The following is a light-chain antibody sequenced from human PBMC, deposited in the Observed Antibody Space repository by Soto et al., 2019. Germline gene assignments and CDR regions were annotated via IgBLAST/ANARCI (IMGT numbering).Light chain of an antibody. Sequence: DIQMTQSPSSLSASVGDRVTITCRASQSISSYLNWYQQKPGQAPKLLIYAASSLQSGVPSRFRGSGSGTDFTLSISSLQPEDFATYSVQQSYSTHWTFGQGTKVEIK. J-gene: IGKJ1*01. CDR1: QSISSY. V-gene: IGKV1-39*01. CDR2: AAS. CDR3: QQSYSTHWT.